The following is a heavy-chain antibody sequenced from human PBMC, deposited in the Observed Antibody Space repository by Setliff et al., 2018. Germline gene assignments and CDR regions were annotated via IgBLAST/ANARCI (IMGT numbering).Heavy chain of an antibody. CDR1: GDSINRSGYY. J-gene: IGHJ5*01. Sequence: SETLSLTCNVSGDSINRSGYYWGWIRQPPGKGLEWLGSMYYSGSNDYNPSLKSRVTISLDTSKNQFSLRLTSVTAADTAVYYCARSYHLVLTNWFDAWGHGTLVTVSS. CDR2: MYYSGSN. V-gene: IGHV4-39*07. D-gene: IGHD1-26*01. CDR3: ARSYHLVLTNWFDA.